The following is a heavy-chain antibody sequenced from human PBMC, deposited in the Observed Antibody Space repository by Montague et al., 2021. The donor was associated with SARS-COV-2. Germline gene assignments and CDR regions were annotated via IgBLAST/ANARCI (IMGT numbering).Heavy chain of an antibody. Sequence: SETLSLTCTVSGGSISNYHWNWIRQPPGKGLEWIGYIDHSGNTNFNPSLKSRVTISIDTSNNQFSLKLHSVTAADTAVYYGAGVDSSRSGWRRVKWFDPWGQGTLVTVSS. CDR2: IDHSGNT. V-gene: IGHV4-59*13. J-gene: IGHJ5*02. CDR1: GGSISNYH. CDR3: AGVDSSRSGWRRVKWFDP. D-gene: IGHD6-19*01.